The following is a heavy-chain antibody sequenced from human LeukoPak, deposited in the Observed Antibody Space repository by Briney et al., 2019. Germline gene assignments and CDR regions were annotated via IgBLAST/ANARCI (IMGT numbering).Heavy chain of an antibody. D-gene: IGHD3-22*01. CDR1: RGTFSSYD. CDR3: ARGDSSNLGY. J-gene: IGHJ4*02. Sequence: ASVKVSCKASRGTFSSYDIRWVRQAPGRGLEWMGGIMPISGTANYAQKFQGRVTITADKPTNTAYMELSSLRSEDTAVYYCARGDSSNLGYWGQGTLVTVSS. V-gene: IGHV1-69*06. CDR2: IMPISGTA.